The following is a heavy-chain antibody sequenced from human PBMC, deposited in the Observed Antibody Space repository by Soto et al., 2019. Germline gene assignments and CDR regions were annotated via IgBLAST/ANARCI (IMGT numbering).Heavy chain of an antibody. J-gene: IGHJ5*02. Sequence: EVQLLESGGGLVQPGGSLRLSCAASGFTFSSYAMSWVRQAPGKGLEWVSAISGSGGSTYYADSVKGRFTISRDNSKNPLYLQMNSLRAEDTAVYYCAKSPRYYYGSGSRAGFDPWGQGTLVTVSS. CDR1: GFTFSSYA. CDR3: AKSPRYYYGSGSRAGFDP. V-gene: IGHV3-23*01. CDR2: ISGSGGST. D-gene: IGHD3-10*01.